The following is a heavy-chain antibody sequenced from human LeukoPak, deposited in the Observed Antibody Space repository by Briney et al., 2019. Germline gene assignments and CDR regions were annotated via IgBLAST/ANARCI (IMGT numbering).Heavy chain of an antibody. J-gene: IGHJ6*03. CDR1: GGTSSSYA. CDR3: ARGGGYSYAGAEYYYYYYMDV. CDR2: IIPMIGPA. V-gene: IGHV1-69*01. D-gene: IGHD5-18*01. Sequence: ASVKVSCKASGGTSSSYAINWVRQAPGQGLEWMGGIIPMIGPANYAQKFQGRVTITADESTSTAHMELSSLRSEDTAVYYCARGGGYSYAGAEYYYYYYMDVWGKGTTVTISS.